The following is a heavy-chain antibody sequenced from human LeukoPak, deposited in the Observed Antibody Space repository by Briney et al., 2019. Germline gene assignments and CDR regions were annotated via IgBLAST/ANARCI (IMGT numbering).Heavy chain of an antibody. J-gene: IGHJ6*03. CDR3: ARDPYSGSYSAYYYYYMDV. CDR2: ITWNSDTI. V-gene: IGHV3-9*01. Sequence: GGSLRLSCAASGFTFDDYVMHWVRQAPGKGLEWVSGITWNSDTIAYADSVKGRFTISRDNAKNSLYLQMNSLRAEDTAVYYCARDPYSGSYSAYYYYYMDVWGKGTTVTVSS. D-gene: IGHD1-26*01. CDR1: GFTFDDYV.